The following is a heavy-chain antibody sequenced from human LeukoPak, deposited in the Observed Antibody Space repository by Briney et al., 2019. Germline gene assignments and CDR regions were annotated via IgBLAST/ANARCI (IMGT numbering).Heavy chain of an antibody. CDR1: GYTFTSYA. V-gene: IGHV1-69*06. CDR3: AGGEGVRGVIIHYYYYYMDV. J-gene: IGHJ6*03. Sequence: ASVKVSCKASGYTFTSYAMNWVRQAPGQGLGWVGVIIPIFGTANYAQKFQGRVTITADKSTSTAYMELSSLRSEDTAVYYCAGGEGVRGVIIHYYYYYMDVWGKGTTVTVSS. D-gene: IGHD3-10*01. CDR2: IIPIFGTA.